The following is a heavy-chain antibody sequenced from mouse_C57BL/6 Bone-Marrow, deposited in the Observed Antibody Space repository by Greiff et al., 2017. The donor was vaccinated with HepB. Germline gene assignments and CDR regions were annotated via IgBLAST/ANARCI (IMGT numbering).Heavy chain of an antibody. CDR2: IDPSDSYT. Sequence: QVQLQQPGAELVKPGASVKLSCKASGYTFTSYWMQWVKQRPGQGLEWIGEIDPSDSYTNYNQKFKGKATLTVDTSSSTAYMQLSSLTSEDSAVYYCARYSRWGQGTTLTVSS. CDR1: GYTFTSYW. CDR3: ARYSR. V-gene: IGHV1-50*01. J-gene: IGHJ2*01.